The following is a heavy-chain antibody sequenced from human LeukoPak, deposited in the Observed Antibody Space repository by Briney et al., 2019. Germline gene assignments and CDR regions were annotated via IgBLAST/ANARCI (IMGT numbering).Heavy chain of an antibody. J-gene: IGHJ5*02. CDR3: ARDLMGAYNWFDP. Sequence: AASVKVSCKASGYTFTSYYMHWVRQAPGQGLEWMGIINPSGGSTSYAQKLQGRVNMTRDMSTSTVYMELSSLRSEDTAVYYCARDLMGAYNWFDPWGQGTLVTVSS. D-gene: IGHD1-26*01. CDR1: GYTFTSYY. V-gene: IGHV1-46*01. CDR2: INPSGGST.